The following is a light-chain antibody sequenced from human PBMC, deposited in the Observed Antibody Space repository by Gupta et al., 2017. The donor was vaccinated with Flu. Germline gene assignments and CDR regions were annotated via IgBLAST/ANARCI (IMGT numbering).Light chain of an antibody. CDR1: ESVFNNY. Sequence: DIVLTQSPGTLSLSPGERATLSCRASESVFNNYLSWYQHKRGQAPRLLIYDASSRVAGVPDRFIGSGSGTEFTLTITRLEPEDFAVYYWQQDSTSLPFGGETKVEIK. V-gene: IGKV3-20*01. CDR3: QQDSTSLP. J-gene: IGKJ4*01. CDR2: DAS.